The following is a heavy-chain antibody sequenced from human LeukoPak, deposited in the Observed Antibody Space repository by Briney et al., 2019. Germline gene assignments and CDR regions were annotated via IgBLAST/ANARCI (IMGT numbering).Heavy chain of an antibody. Sequence: GGSLRLSCAASGFTLSSYTYTMSWVRQAPGKGLEWVTGITGSGGSTYYAVSVKGRFTISRDNSKNTLYLQMNSLTVEDAAIYYCAKGLTYGGQGTLVTVSS. D-gene: IGHD2-21*01. J-gene: IGHJ4*02. CDR1: GFTLSSYT. CDR3: AKGLTY. CDR2: ITGSGGST. V-gene: IGHV3-23*01.